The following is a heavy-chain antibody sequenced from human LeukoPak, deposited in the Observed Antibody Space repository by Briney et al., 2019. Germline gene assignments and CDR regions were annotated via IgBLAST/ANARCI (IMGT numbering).Heavy chain of an antibody. CDR1: GGSFSGYY. Sequence: SETLSLTCAVYGGSFSGYYWSWIRQPPGKGLEWIGEINHSGSTNYNPSLKSRVTISVDTSKNQFSLKLSSVTAADTAVYYCARGHCSGGSCYGYWGQGTLVTVSS. CDR2: INHSGST. J-gene: IGHJ4*02. CDR3: ARGHCSGGSCYGY. V-gene: IGHV4-34*01. D-gene: IGHD2-15*01.